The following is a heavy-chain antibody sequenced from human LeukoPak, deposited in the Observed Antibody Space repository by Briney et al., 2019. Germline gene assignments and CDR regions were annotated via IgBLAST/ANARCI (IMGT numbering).Heavy chain of an antibody. J-gene: IGHJ6*02. CDR1: GYTFTGYY. CDR3: ARDPGGSSTHYYYYGMDV. Sequence: ASVKVSCKASGYTFTGYYMHWVRQAPGQGLEWMGWINPNSGGTNYAQKFQGRVTMTRDTSISTAYMELSGLRSDDTAVYYCARDPGGSSTHYYYYGMDVWGQGTTVTVSS. D-gene: IGHD1-26*01. CDR2: INPNSGGT. V-gene: IGHV1-2*02.